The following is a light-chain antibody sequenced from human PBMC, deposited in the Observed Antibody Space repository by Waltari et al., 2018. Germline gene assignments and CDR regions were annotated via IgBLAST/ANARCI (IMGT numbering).Light chain of an antibody. J-gene: IGLJ3*02. CDR1: SRHLGNYNY. Sequence: QSSLTQPPSVSGSPGQSITISCNGTSRHLGNYNYVCWYQQYPSKAPKLMIDNVSDRPSGISNRFSGSKSGNTASLTISGLQAEDEADYYCSSYTTSSTWVFGGGTKLTVL. V-gene: IGLV2-14*03. CDR3: SSYTTSSTWV. CDR2: NVS.